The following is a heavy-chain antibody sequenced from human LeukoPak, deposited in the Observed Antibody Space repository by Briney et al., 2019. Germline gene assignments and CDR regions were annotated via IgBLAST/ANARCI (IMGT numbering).Heavy chain of an antibody. CDR1: GFTFSSYA. J-gene: IGHJ4*02. Sequence: GGSLRLSCSASGFTFSSYAMHWVRPAPGKGLEYVSAISSNGGSTYYADSVKGRFTISRDNSKNTLYLQMSCLRAEDTAVYYCVKDTRRGYDSSGYYWDYWGQGTLVTVSS. V-gene: IGHV3-64D*06. CDR3: VKDTRRGYDSSGYYWDY. CDR2: ISSNGGST. D-gene: IGHD3-22*01.